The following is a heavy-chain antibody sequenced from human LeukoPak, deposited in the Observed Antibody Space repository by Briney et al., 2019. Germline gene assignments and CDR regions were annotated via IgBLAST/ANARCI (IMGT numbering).Heavy chain of an antibody. J-gene: IGHJ4*02. CDR2: ISPDGSDT. CDR1: GSSFTNYW. V-gene: IGHV5-51*01. CDR3: ARLTSSWSFDY. D-gene: IGHD6-13*01. Sequence: PGESLKISCKGSGSSFTNYWIGWVRQMPGKGLEWMGIISPDGSDTRYSPSFQGQVTISADKSITTAYLQWSSLKASDTATYYCARLTSSWSFDYWGQGTLVTVSS.